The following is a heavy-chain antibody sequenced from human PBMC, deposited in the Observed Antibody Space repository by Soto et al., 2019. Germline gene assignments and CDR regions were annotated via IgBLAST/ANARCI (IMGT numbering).Heavy chain of an antibody. Sequence: GGSLRLSCRASGFTFSSYSMNWVRQAPGKGLEWVSSISSSSYIYYADSVKGRFTISRDNAKNSLYLQMNSLRAEDTAVYYCARDSYYYYCSGHPDYWGQVTLVTVSS. CDR2: ISSSSYI. D-gene: IGHD3-22*01. J-gene: IGHJ4*02. CDR1: GFTFSSYS. CDR3: ARDSYYYYCSGHPDY. V-gene: IGHV3-21*01.